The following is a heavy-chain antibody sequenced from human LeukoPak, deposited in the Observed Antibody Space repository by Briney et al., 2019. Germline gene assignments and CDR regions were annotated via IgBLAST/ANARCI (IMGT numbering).Heavy chain of an antibody. Sequence: SSQTLSLTCTVSGGSISSGSYYWSWIRQPAGKGLEWIGRIYTSGSTNYNPSLKSRVTISVDTSKKQFSLKLSPVTAADTAVYYCAREGGTTVTTLDYYYYYGMDVWGQGTTVTVSS. CDR3: AREGGTTVTTLDYYYYYGMDV. V-gene: IGHV4-61*02. D-gene: IGHD4-17*01. CDR2: IYTSGST. CDR1: GGSISSGSYY. J-gene: IGHJ6*02.